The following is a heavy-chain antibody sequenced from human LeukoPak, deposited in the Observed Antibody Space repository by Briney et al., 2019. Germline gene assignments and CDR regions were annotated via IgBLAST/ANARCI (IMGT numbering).Heavy chain of an antibody. V-gene: IGHV3-30*18. Sequence: GGSLRLSCAASGFTFSSYGMPWVRQAPGKGLEWVAVISYDGSNKYYADSVKGRFTISRDNSKNTLYLQMNSLRAEDTAVYYCAKDRGSYGFDYWGQGTLVTVSS. J-gene: IGHJ4*02. CDR1: GFTFSSYG. CDR3: AKDRGSYGFDY. CDR2: ISYDGSNK. D-gene: IGHD1-26*01.